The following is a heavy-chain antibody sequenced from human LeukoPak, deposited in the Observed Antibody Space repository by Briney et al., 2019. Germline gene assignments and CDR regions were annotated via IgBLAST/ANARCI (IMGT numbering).Heavy chain of an antibody. CDR1: GYSFTDHA. D-gene: IGHD1-26*01. Sequence: GASVNVSCKASGYSFTDHAIHWVRQVPGQGLEWTGWLNTITGDPTYAQGLTGRFAFSLDTSVSTAYLHINSLKADDTAIYYCAREEQVRSDLWGQGTLVTVSS. CDR3: AREEQVRSDL. CDR2: LNTITGDP. V-gene: IGHV7-4-1*02. J-gene: IGHJ5*02.